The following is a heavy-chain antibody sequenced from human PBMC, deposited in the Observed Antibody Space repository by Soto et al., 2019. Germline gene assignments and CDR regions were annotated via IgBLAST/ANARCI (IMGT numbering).Heavy chain of an antibody. V-gene: IGHV3-7*03. D-gene: IGHD3-22*01. CDR3: ARGRIKLTYYYETTLYSQYNWFDS. Sequence: EVQLVQSGGGLVQPGGSLRLSCEASGFTFNAYWMTWVRQAPGKGLEWVASIKQDGSEKDYVDSVKGRFAISRDNAKKSLFLQMNSLRAEDTAFYYCARGRIKLTYYYETTLYSQYNWFDSWGQGTLVTVSS. J-gene: IGHJ5*01. CDR1: GFTFNAYW. CDR2: IKQDGSEK.